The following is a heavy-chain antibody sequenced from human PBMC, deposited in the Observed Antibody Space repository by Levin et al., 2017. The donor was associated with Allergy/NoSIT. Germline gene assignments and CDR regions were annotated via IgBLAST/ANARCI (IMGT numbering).Heavy chain of an antibody. Sequence: SETLSLTCTVSGGSVSSGTYYWSWIRQPPGKGLEWIGYINYRGSTKYNPSLKSRVTISVDTSKNEFSLKLSSVTATDTAVYYCARNRIVVAGGNDYYYGMDVWGQGTTVTVSS. CDR2: INYRGST. V-gene: IGHV4-61*01. J-gene: IGHJ6*02. CDR3: ARNRIVVAGGNDYYYGMDV. CDR1: GGSVSSGTYY. D-gene: IGHD6-19*01.